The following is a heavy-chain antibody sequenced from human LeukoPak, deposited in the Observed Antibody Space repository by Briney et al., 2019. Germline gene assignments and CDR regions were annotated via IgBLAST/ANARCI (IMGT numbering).Heavy chain of an antibody. CDR3: AREGGNGGFDY. V-gene: IGHV1-2*02. D-gene: IGHD4-23*01. J-gene: IGHJ4*02. Sequence: ASVKVSCKASGYTFTAYYLHLARQAPGQGLEWMAWINPNSGVTNYAQKFQGRVTMTRDTSISTAYMELSRLRSDDTAVYSCAREGGNGGFDYWGQGTLVTVSS. CDR1: GYTFTAYY. CDR2: INPNSGVT.